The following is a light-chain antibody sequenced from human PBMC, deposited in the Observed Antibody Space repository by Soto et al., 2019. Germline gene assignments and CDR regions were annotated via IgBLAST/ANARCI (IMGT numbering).Light chain of an antibody. CDR2: AAS. V-gene: IGKV1-27*01. CDR3: QDHQT. J-gene: IGKJ1*01. CDR1: QGISNY. Sequence: DIQMTQSPSSLSASVRDRVTITCRASQGISNYLAWYQQKPGKVPKLLIYAASTLQSGVPSRFSGSGAGTDFTLTISSLQPEDVATYYCQDHQTFGKGTKVEIK.